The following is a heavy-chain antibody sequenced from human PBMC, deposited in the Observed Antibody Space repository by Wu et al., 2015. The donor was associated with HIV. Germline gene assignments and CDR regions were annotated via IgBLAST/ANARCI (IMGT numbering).Heavy chain of an antibody. Sequence: VQLVQSGGEVKKPGASVRVACKASGYIFTDYGINRVRQAPGQGLEWMGWISAQNGNIKYGQKFQGRVTMTTDTSSSTAYMELRSLRSDDTAVYFCARGHYYDSSSSPMYWGLGTLVTVSS. CDR3: ARGHYYDSSSSPMY. CDR1: GYIFTDYG. V-gene: IGHV1-18*01. CDR2: ISAQNGNI. J-gene: IGHJ4*02. D-gene: IGHD3-22*01.